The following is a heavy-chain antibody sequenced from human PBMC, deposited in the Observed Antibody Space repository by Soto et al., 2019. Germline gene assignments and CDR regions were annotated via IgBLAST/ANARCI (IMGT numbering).Heavy chain of an antibody. CDR2: ISSDGSNK. CDR3: ARAPASSWHTFDS. V-gene: IGHV3-30-3*01. D-gene: IGHD6-13*01. J-gene: IGHJ4*02. Sequence: QVQLVESGGGVVQPGRSLRLSCSASGFTFSSYTRHWVRQAPGKALEWVALISSDGSNKYYVDAVKGRFTISRDNSINTLYLQMNSLRTEDTAVYYCARAPASSWHTFDSWGQGTLVTVSS. CDR1: GFTFSSYT.